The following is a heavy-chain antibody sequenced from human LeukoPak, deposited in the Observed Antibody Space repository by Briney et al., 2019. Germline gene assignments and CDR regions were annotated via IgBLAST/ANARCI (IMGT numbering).Heavy chain of an antibody. CDR3: ARAPEYGLYYFDY. D-gene: IGHD1-14*01. V-gene: IGHV4-39*07. CDR1: GGSIGSGSYY. J-gene: IGHJ4*02. CDR2: IYYSGST. Sequence: SETLSLTCTVSGGSIGSGSYYWGWIRQPPGKGLEWIGNIYYSGSTYYNPSLKSRVSTSVDTSKNQFSLKLTSVTAADTAVYYCARAPEYGLYYFDYWGQGTPVTVSS.